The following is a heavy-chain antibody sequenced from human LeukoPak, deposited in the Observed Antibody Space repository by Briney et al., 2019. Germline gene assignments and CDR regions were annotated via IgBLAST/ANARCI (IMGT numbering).Heavy chain of an antibody. J-gene: IGHJ3*02. Sequence: GGSLRLSCAASGFTFSSYAMSWVRQAPGKGLEWVSAISGSGGSTYYADSVKGRFTISRDNSKNTLYLQMNSLRAEDTAVYYCAKCDRARIAVAAHWGLGAFDIWGQGTMVTVSS. CDR3: AKCDRARIAVAAHWGLGAFDI. D-gene: IGHD6-19*01. CDR1: GFTFSSYA. CDR2: ISGSGGST. V-gene: IGHV3-23*01.